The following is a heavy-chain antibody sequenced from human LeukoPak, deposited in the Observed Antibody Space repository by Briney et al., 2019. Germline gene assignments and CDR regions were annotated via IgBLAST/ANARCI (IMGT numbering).Heavy chain of an antibody. D-gene: IGHD5-18*01. CDR3: ARGGARGYADY. Sequence: SETLSLTCTVSGGSISSYYWSWIRQPPGKGLEWIGYIYYSGSTNYNPSLKSRVTISVDTSKNQLSLKLSSVTAADTAVYYCARGGARGYADYWGQGTLVTVSS. V-gene: IGHV4-59*01. CDR1: GGSISSYY. J-gene: IGHJ4*02. CDR2: IYYSGST.